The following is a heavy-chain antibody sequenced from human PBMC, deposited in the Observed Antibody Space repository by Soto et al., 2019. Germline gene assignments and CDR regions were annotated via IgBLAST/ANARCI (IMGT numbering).Heavy chain of an antibody. Sequence: PETMSLTCTLSGASITSSSYYWAWLRQQPGKGREWIGNVYYGGSTYYNPSLKSRVTISVETSKSQFSLKLSSVTAADTAVYYCAGGDYYHSSGYYFYYYTMDVWGQGATVTVSS. D-gene: IGHD3-22*01. V-gene: IGHV4-39*01. CDR3: AGGDYYHSSGYYFYYYTMDV. CDR1: GASITSSSYY. CDR2: VYYGGST. J-gene: IGHJ6*02.